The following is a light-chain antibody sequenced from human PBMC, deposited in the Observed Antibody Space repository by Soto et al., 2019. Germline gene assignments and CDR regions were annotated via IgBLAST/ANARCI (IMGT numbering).Light chain of an antibody. J-gene: IGKJ1*01. V-gene: IGKV3-20*01. Sequence: PGERATVSCWASQSVSGNYLAWHQQKPGQAPRVLIYAVSKRAPGIPDRFSGSGSGTDFTLTINRLEPEDFAVYYCQHYGRAPWTFGQVTKVEF. CDR1: QSVSGNY. CDR3: QHYGRAPWT. CDR2: AVS.